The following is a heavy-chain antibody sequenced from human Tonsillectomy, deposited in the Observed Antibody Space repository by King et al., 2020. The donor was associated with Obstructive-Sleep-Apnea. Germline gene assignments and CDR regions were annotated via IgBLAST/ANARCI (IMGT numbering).Heavy chain of an antibody. V-gene: IGHV4-34*01. CDR1: GGSFSGYY. CDR3: ARGGSMWVRGVTGY. J-gene: IGHJ4*02. Sequence: VQLQQWGAGLLKPSETLSLTCAVYGGSFSGYYWSWIRQPPGKGLEWIGEINHSGSTNYNPSLKSRVTISVDTSMNQFSLKLSSVTAADTAVYYCARGGSMWVRGVTGYWGQGTLVTVSS. CDR2: INHSGST. D-gene: IGHD3-10*01.